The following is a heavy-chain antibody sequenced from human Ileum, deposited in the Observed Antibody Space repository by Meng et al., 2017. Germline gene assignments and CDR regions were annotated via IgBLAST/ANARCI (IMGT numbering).Heavy chain of an antibody. J-gene: IGHJ4*02. CDR3: ARHGGYYQGF. D-gene: IGHD4-23*01. CDR2: ISHSGST. CDR1: SGSITSDTY. Sequence: QVQLPESGQGLVKPSGTLSLTCAVSSGSITSDTYWSWVRLPPGKGLEWIGQISHSGSTFYNPSLKSRVTMSVDKSKSQFSLMLTSVTAADTAVYYCARHGGYYQGFWGQGTLVTVSS. V-gene: IGHV4-4*02.